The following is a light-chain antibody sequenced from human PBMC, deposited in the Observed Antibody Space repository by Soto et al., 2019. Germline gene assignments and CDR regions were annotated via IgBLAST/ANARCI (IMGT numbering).Light chain of an antibody. CDR2: EVN. V-gene: IGLV2-23*02. J-gene: IGLJ1*01. Sequence: QSVLTQPASVSGSPGQSITISCTGTSSNVGSYKLVSWYQQHPGKAPKLMIFEVNKRPSGVSNRFSGSKSGNTASLTISGLKVEDEADYYCCSSGGSPTYVFVTVNKVTV. CDR1: SSNVGSYKL. CDR3: CSSGGSPTYV.